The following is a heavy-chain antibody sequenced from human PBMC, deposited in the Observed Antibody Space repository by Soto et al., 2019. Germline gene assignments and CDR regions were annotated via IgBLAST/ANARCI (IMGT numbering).Heavy chain of an antibody. J-gene: IGHJ4*02. CDR3: TRRYCTSTSCYDFDY. CDR2: IHYSGST. Sequence: PSETMSLTCSVADGSISSGDYYWSWISQPPGKGLEWIGDIHYSGSTYYNPSLKSRVTISADTSKNQFSLKLSSVTVADTAVYYCTRRYCTSTSCYDFDYWGQGTLVTVSS. CDR1: DGSISSGDYY. V-gene: IGHV4-30-4*01. D-gene: IGHD2-2*01.